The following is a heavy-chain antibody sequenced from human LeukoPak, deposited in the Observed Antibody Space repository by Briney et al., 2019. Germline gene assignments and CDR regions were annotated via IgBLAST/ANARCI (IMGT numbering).Heavy chain of an antibody. J-gene: IGHJ4*02. CDR3: AKDLNWSPLGFDY. D-gene: IGHD1-20*01. Sequence: PGGYLRLSCVASGIIFSSYAMNWVRQAPGKGLEWISDINGNGGSTYYADSVKGRFTTSRDNSKNTLYLQKNGLRAEVTAGYYCAKDLNWSPLGFDYWGQGTLVTVSS. CDR2: INGNGGST. CDR1: GIIFSSYA. V-gene: IGHV3-23*01.